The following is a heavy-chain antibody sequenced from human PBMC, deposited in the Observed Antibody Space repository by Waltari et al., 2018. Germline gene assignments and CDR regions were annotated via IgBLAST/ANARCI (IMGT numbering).Heavy chain of an antibody. CDR2: IYHSGST. CDR3: AIPVPAAMGDAFDI. V-gene: IGHV4-4*02. CDR1: GGSISSSNW. J-gene: IGHJ3*02. D-gene: IGHD2-2*01. Sequence: QVQLQESGPGLVKPSGTLSLTCAVSGGSISSSNWWSWVRQPPGKGLEWIGEIYHSGSTNYNPSLKSRFTISRDNSKNTLYLQMNSLRAEDTAMYYCAIPVPAAMGDAFDIWGQGTMVTVSS.